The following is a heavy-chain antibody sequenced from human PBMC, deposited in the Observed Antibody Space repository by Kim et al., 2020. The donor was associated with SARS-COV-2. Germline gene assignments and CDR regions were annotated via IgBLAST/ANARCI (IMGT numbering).Heavy chain of an antibody. J-gene: IGHJ4*02. Sequence: SETLSLTCTLSSGSISSSSYYWVWSRQPPGNGLEFIGKIHYLGSTDYNPSLKSRVTISIDPSKKYFSLKLTSVTAADTAVYFCARHTSAYSTLDYWGQGALVTVSS. CDR3: ARHTSAYSTLDY. CDR1: SGSISSSSYY. D-gene: IGHD3-22*01. V-gene: IGHV4-39*01. CDR2: IHYLGST.